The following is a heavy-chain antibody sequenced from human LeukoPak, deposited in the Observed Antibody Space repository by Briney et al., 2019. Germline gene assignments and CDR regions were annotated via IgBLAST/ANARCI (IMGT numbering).Heavy chain of an antibody. CDR3: AKDGDWAFDH. J-gene: IGHJ4*02. CDR1: GFTFTTYS. D-gene: IGHD2-21*02. CDR2: ISSGSSAI. Sequence: GGSLRLSCEASGFTFTTYSMTWVRQAPGKGLEWVSIISSGSSAIFSADALKGRFTISRDDAKNLLYLDMNSLRAEDTAVYYCAKDGDWAFDHWAQGTLVSVSS. V-gene: IGHV3-21*01.